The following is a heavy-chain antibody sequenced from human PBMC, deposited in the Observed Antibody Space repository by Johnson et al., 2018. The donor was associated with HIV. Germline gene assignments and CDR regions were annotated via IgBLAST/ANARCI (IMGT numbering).Heavy chain of an antibody. J-gene: IGHJ3*02. CDR2: IYSGGST. CDR1: GFTVNGNY. D-gene: IGHD4-17*01. Sequence: VQLVESGGGLVQPGGSLRLSCAVSGFTVNGNYMSWVRQAPGKGLEWVSVIYSGGSTYYADSVKGRFTISRDNSKNTLYLQMNSLRAEDTAVYYCAREGTVSYGGAFDIWGQGTMVTVSS. V-gene: IGHV3-66*01. CDR3: AREGTVSYGGAFDI.